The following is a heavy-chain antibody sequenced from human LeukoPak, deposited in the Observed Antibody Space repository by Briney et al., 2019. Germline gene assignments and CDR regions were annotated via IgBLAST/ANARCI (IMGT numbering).Heavy chain of an antibody. V-gene: IGHV4-39*07. CDR3: AGRIAAAGCFDY. CDR1: GGSISSSSYY. Sequence: SETLPLTCTASGGSISSSSYYWGWIRQPPGKGLEWIGSIYYSGSTYYNPSLKSRVTISVDTSKNQFSLKLSSVTAADTAVYYCAGRIAAAGCFDYWGQGTLVTVSS. J-gene: IGHJ4*02. D-gene: IGHD6-13*01. CDR2: IYYSGST.